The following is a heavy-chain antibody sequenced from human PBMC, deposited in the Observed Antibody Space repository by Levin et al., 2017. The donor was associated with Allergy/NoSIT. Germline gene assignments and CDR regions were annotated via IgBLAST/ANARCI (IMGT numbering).Heavy chain of an antibody. V-gene: IGHV4-39*01. J-gene: IGHJ4*02. CDR2: IYYAGDT. CDR1: GGSISSSTSY. D-gene: IGHD7-27*01. Sequence: PSETLSLTCSVSGGSISSSTSYGGWIRQAPGTGLEWIGIIYYAGDTFYSPSLKSRITMSVDTSKNQFSLTVTSVTAADTAVYYCARLLRELTGAFDYWGQGILVTVSS. CDR3: ARLLRELTGAFDY.